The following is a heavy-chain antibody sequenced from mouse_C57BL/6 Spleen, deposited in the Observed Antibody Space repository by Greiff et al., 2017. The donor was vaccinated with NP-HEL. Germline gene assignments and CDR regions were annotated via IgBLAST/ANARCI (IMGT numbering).Heavy chain of an antibody. CDR1: GYTFTSYW. J-gene: IGHJ2*01. D-gene: IGHD1-1*01. CDR3: ARSIYYYGSSYNDY. Sequence: QVQLKQPGAELVMPGASVKLSCKASGYTFTSYWMHWVKQRPGQGLEWIGEIDPSDSYTNYTQKFKGKSTLTVDQSSSTAYMQLSSLTSEDSAVYYSARSIYYYGSSYNDYWGQGTTLTVST. V-gene: IGHV1-69*01. CDR2: IDPSDSYT.